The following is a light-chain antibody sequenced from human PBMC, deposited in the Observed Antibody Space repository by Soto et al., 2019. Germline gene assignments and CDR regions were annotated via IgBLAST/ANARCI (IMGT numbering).Light chain of an antibody. CDR2: GAS. J-gene: IGKJ1*01. V-gene: IGKV3-20*01. Sequence: EIVLTQSPGTLSLSPGERATLSCRASQTVSSNYLTWYQQKPGQAPRLLIYGASNRATGIPDRFSGSGSGTDFTLTISRLEPEDFAVYYCQQYGSSWTFDQGTKVEIK. CDR1: QTVSSNY. CDR3: QQYGSSWT.